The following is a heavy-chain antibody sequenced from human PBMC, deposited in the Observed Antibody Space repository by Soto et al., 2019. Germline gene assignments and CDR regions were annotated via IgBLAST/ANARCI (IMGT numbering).Heavy chain of an antibody. J-gene: IGHJ4*02. V-gene: IGHV3-48*03. D-gene: IGHD4-17*01. Sequence: SLRLSCSASGFTFSTYEMDWVRQTPGKGLEWVSYISHSGSNKYYADSVKGRLIISRDNAKNSIYLQMNSLRAEDTAVYYCAREGSGDFFDYWGQGTLVTVS. CDR1: GFTFSTYE. CDR3: AREGSGDFFDY. CDR2: ISHSGSNK.